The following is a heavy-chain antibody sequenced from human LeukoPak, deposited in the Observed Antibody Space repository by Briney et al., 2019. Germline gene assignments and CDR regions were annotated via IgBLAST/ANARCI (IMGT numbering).Heavy chain of an antibody. CDR3: AGNYGPYYFDY. V-gene: IGHV3-33*01. CDR2: IWYDGGDK. CDR1: GFTFSNYG. Sequence: GSLRLSCAASGFTFSNYGMHWVRQAPGKGLEWVAVIWYDGGDKYYADSVKGRFTISRDNSKNTLYLQMNSLRAEDTAVYYCAGNYGPYYFDYWGQGTPVTVSS. J-gene: IGHJ4*02. D-gene: IGHD3-10*01.